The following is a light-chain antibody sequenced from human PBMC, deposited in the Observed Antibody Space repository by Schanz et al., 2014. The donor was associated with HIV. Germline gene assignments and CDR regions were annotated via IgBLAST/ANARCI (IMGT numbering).Light chain of an antibody. Sequence: EIVLTQSPGSLSLSPGGRATLSCGASQRLSSSYLAWYQQKRDQAPRLLIFGASNRATGIPDRFSGSESGTDFTLTISRVEPEDYAVYYCQQYGSPPWTFGQGTKVEVK. CDR3: QQYGSPPWT. V-gene: IGKV3-20*01. CDR1: QRLSSSY. CDR2: GAS. J-gene: IGKJ1*01.